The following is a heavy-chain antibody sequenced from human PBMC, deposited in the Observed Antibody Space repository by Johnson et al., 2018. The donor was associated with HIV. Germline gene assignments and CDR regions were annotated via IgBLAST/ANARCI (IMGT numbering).Heavy chain of an antibody. CDR3: TTDHGGCTGGAFDI. V-gene: IGHV3-66*01. Sequence: VQLVESGGGLVQPGGSLRLSCAASGFTVSSNYMSWVRQAPGKGLEWVSVIYSGGFTYYADSVKGRFTISRDKSKNTLYLQMNSLKTEDTAVYYCTTDHGGCTGGAFDIWGQGTMVTVSS. D-gene: IGHD2-8*02. CDR1: GFTVSSNY. J-gene: IGHJ3*02. CDR2: IYSGGFT.